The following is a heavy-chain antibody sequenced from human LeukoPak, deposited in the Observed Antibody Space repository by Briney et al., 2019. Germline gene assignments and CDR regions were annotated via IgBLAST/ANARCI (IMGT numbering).Heavy chain of an antibody. CDR3: ARQGTGYSSSWYDY. D-gene: IGHD6-13*01. J-gene: IGHJ4*02. CDR2: IYYSGST. Sequence: SETLSLTCTVSGGSISGSSYYWGWIRQPPGKGLEWIGSIYYSGSTYYNPSLKSRVTISVDTSKNQFSLKLSSVTAADTAVYYCARQGTGYSSSWYDYWGQGTLVTVSS. V-gene: IGHV4-39*01. CDR1: GGSISGSSYY.